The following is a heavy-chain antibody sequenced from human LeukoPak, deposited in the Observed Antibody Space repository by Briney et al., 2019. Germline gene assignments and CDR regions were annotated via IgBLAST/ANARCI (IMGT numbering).Heavy chain of an antibody. CDR3: SRESGAFCPFGY. CDR2: ISLAGQT. Sequence: PSDTLSLTCGVSGGSISGTNWWSWVRQPPGQGLEWIGEISLAGQTNYNPSLNGRVTMSLDKSSNQLPLNLTSVTAADTATYYCSRESGAFCPFGYWGQGTLVTVSS. CDR1: GGSISGTNW. V-gene: IGHV4/OR15-8*02. D-gene: IGHD1-26*01. J-gene: IGHJ4*02.